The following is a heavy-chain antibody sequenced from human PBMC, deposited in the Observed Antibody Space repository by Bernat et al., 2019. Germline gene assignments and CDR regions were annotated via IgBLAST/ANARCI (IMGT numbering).Heavy chain of an antibody. Sequence: QVQLVESGGGVVQPGRSLRLSCAASGFTFSSYAMHWVRQAPGKGLEWVAVISYDGSNKYYADSVKGRFTISRDNSKNTLYLQMNSLRAEDTAVYYCATSEAGIAAAATLHFDYWGQGTLVTVSS. CDR2: ISYDGSNK. D-gene: IGHD6-13*01. V-gene: IGHV3-30*01. CDR1: GFTFSSYA. CDR3: ATSEAGIAAAATLHFDY. J-gene: IGHJ4*02.